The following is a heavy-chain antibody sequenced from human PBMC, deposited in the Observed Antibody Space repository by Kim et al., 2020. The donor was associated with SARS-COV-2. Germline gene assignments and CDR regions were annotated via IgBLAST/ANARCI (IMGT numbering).Heavy chain of an antibody. Sequence: FQGRVTITRDTSASTAYMELSSLRSEDTAVYYCARNRLEPRYYYYYYMDVWGKGTTVTVSS. J-gene: IGHJ6*03. CDR3: ARNRLEPRYYYYYYMDV. V-gene: IGHV1-3*01. D-gene: IGHD1-1*01.